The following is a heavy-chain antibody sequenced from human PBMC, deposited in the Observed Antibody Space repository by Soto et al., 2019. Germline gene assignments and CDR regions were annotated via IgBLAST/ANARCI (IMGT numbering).Heavy chain of an antibody. J-gene: IGHJ4*02. V-gene: IGHV2-5*02. CDR3: VHGTLGSFGHVYFDY. CDR2: IYWDDDK. Sequence: QITLKESGPPLVKPTQTLTLTCSLSGFSVSSNGARVGWIRQPPGKALEWLALIYWDDDKHYNPSLKTRLTITKDTSKDQLVLTVTDMVPVDTATYYCVHGTLGSFGHVYFDYWGPGTLVTVSS. D-gene: IGHD3-10*01. CDR1: GFSVSSNGAR.